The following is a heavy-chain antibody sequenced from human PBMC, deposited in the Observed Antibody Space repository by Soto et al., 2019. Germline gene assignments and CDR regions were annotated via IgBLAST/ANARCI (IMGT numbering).Heavy chain of an antibody. D-gene: IGHD3-10*01. Sequence: GGSLRLSCAASGFTFSSYVMHWVRQAPGKGLEWVALISYDGSNKHYADSVKGRFTISRDNSKNTLYLQMNSLRTEDTAVYYCARDPYSYFGLLVRGASSYYYGMGVWGQGTTVTVSS. V-gene: IGHV3-30-3*01. CDR1: GFTFSSYV. J-gene: IGHJ6*02. CDR3: ARDPYSYFGLLVRGASSYYYGMGV. CDR2: ISYDGSNK.